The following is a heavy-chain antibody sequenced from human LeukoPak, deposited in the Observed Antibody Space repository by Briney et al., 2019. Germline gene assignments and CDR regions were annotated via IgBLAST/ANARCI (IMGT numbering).Heavy chain of an antibody. D-gene: IGHD2-2*02. CDR2: INTDGSST. CDR3: ARAHLGYCSSTSCYRGVDY. V-gene: IGHV3-74*01. J-gene: IGHJ4*02. CDR1: GFTFSSYW. Sequence: GGSLRLSCAASGFTFSSYWMHWVRQAPGKGLVWVSRINTDGSSTSYADSVKGRFTISRDNAKNTLYLQMNSLRAEDTAVYYCARAHLGYCSSTSCYRGVDYWGQGTLVTVSS.